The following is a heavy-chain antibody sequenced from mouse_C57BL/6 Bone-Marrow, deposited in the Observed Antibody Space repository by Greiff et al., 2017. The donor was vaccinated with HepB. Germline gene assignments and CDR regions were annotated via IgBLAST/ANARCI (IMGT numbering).Heavy chain of an antibody. V-gene: IGHV1-82*01. D-gene: IGHD2-3*01. CDR3: AREIYDGYHGAMDY. Sequence: VQLQQSGPELVKPGASVKISCKASGYAFSSSWMNWVKQRPGKGLEWIGRIYPGDGDTNYNGKFKGKATLTADKSSSTAYMQLSSLTSEDSAVYFCAREIYDGYHGAMDYWGQGTSVTVSS. CDR2: IYPGDGDT. J-gene: IGHJ4*01. CDR1: GYAFSSSW.